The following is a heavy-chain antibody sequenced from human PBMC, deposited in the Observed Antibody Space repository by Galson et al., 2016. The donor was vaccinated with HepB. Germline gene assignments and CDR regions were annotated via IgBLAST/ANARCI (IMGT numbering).Heavy chain of an antibody. J-gene: IGHJ4*02. V-gene: IGHV4-31*03. CDR3: VRVKPGAGKWGAIDS. CDR1: GGSVSSRGYY. Sequence: TLSLTCTVSGGSVSSRGYYWSWIRQHPGKGLEWIGFIYYNGGTYYNPSLNSRVTILMDTSKNQFSLELTSVTAADTAIYYSVRVKPGAGKWGAIDSWGQGTLVAVSS. D-gene: IGHD2-2*01. CDR2: IYYNGGT.